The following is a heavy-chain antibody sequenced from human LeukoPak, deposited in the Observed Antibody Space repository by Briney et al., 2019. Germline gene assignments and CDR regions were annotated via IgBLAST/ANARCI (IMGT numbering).Heavy chain of an antibody. CDR3: ARGLGEGSS. Sequence: ASVKVSFKASGYTFTDYYIPWVRQAPGRGLEWMGWINPNSGGTNYAQKFQGRVTMTRDTSISTAYMELSGLISGDTAVYYCARGLGEGSSWGQGTLVTVSS. CDR2: INPNSGGT. D-gene: IGHD3-16*01. CDR1: GYTFTDYY. J-gene: IGHJ4*02. V-gene: IGHV1-2*02.